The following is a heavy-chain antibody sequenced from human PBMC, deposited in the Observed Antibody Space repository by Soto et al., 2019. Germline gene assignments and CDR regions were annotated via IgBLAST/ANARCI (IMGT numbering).Heavy chain of an antibody. V-gene: IGHV4-39*01. CDR2: INYSGTT. CDR1: GGSISSSNYY. D-gene: IGHD3-16*01. J-gene: IGHJ3*02. CDR3: ASPTLGAFDI. Sequence: QLQLQQSGPGLVKPSATLSLTCTVSGGSISSSNYYWGWLRPPPGQGLEWIGSINYSGTTAYNSSRKSRVTMSVDTSKNQLSLRLSSVSAADTAVYQCASPTLGAFDIWGQGTTVTVSS.